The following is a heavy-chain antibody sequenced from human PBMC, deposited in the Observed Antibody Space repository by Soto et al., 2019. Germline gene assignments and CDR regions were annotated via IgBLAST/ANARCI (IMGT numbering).Heavy chain of an antibody. CDR3: ARWWMYAPRFDP. J-gene: IGHJ5*02. D-gene: IGHD2-8*01. V-gene: IGHV4-30-2*01. CDR2: IYHGGST. CDR1: GGSISSGDYS. Sequence: QLQLQESGSGLVKPSQPLSLTCAVSGGSISSGDYSWSWIRQPPGKGLGWIGYIYHGGSTYYNPSLTSRVTISVDRSTNQFSLTPSSVTAAHTAVYYCARWWMYAPRFDPWSKGTLVTVSS.